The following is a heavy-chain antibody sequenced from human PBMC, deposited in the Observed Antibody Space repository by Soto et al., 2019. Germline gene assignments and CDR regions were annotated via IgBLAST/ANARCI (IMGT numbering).Heavy chain of an antibody. CDR2: IIPIFGTA. CDR3: ARERNYDSSGYYHNWFDP. CDR1: GGTFSSYA. D-gene: IGHD3-22*01. Sequence: GASVKVSCKASGGTFSSYAISWVRQAPGQGLEWMGGIIPIFGTANYAQKFQGRVTITADESTSTAYMELSSLRSEDTAVYYCARERNYDSSGYYHNWFDPWGQGTLVTV. J-gene: IGHJ5*02. V-gene: IGHV1-69*13.